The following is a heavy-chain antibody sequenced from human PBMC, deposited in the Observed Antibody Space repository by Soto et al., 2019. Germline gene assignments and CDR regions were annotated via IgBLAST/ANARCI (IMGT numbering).Heavy chain of an antibody. CDR3: AKDAALCAGGSCQFTYYYYGMDV. CDR1: GFTFDDYA. CDR2: ISWNSGSI. J-gene: IGHJ6*02. Sequence: GGSLRLSCAASGFTFDDYAMHWVRQAPGKGLEWVSGISWNSGSIGYADSVKGRFTISRDNAKNSLYLQMNSLRAEDTALYYCAKDAALCAGGSCQFTYYYYGMDVWGQGTTVTVS. D-gene: IGHD2-15*01. V-gene: IGHV3-9*01.